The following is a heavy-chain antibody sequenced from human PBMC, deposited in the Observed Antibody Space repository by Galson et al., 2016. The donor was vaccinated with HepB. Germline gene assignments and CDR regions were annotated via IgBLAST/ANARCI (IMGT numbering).Heavy chain of an antibody. J-gene: IGHJ6*04. CDR1: GFSFSNYD. CDR2: IYTAGDT. Sequence: SLRLSCAASGFSFSNYDMYWVRPAPGKGLEWVSSIYTAGDTYYEDSVEGRFTVSRENAKDSLYLHMNSLRAGDTAVYYCVRGSYSSDWYRTSAYDFGMDVWGKGTPVTVSS. V-gene: IGHV3-13*01. CDR3: VRGSYSSDWYRTSAYDFGMDV. D-gene: IGHD6-19*01.